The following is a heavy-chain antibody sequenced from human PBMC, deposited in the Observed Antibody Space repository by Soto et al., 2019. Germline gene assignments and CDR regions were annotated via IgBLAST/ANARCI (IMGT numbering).Heavy chain of an antibody. CDR3: ESQSAGITGLALQFDY. CDR2: ISAYNGNT. V-gene: IGHV1-18*01. Sequence: ASVKVSCKASGYTFTSYGISWVRQAPGQGLEWMGWISAYNGNTNYAQKLQGRVTMTTDTSTSTAYMELRSLRSDDTAVYYCESQSAGITGLALQFDYWGQGTLVTVSS. D-gene: IGHD3-10*01. CDR1: GYTFTSYG. J-gene: IGHJ4*02.